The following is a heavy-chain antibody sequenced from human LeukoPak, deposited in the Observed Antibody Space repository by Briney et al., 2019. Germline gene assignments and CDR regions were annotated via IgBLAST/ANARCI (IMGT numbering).Heavy chain of an antibody. Sequence: GGSLRLSCAASGFTFSSYGMHWVRQAPGKGLEWVAFIRYDGSNKYYADSVKGRFTISRDNSKNTLYLQMNSLRAEDTAVYYCARGYYYGSGSYYPDYWGQGTLVTVSS. D-gene: IGHD3-10*01. CDR3: ARGYYYGSGSYYPDY. CDR1: GFTFSSYG. J-gene: IGHJ4*02. CDR2: IRYDGSNK. V-gene: IGHV3-30*02.